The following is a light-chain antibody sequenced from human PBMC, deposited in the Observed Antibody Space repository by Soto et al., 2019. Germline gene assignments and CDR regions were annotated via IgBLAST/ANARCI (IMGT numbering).Light chain of an antibody. V-gene: IGKV1-39*01. Sequence: DIQMTQSPSSLSASVGDRVTITCRARQRISSYLNWYQQKPGKAPKLLIYAASSVQSGVSSMFSGCGAWTDCTLTISSLQPEDFATYYWQQSYSTQFTFGQVTKVESK. CDR1: QRISSY. J-gene: IGKJ1*01. CDR3: QQSYSTQFT. CDR2: AAS.